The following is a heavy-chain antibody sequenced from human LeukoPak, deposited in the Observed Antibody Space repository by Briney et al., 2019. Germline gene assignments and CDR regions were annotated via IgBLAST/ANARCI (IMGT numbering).Heavy chain of an antibody. D-gene: IGHD1-26*01. J-gene: IGHJ4*02. V-gene: IGHV4-59*01. Sequence: PSETLSLTCTVSGGSISSYYWSWIRRPPGKGLEWIGYIYYSGSTNYNPSLKSRVTISVDTSKNQFSLKLSSVTAADTAVYYCARVVGATYYFDYWGQGTLVTVSS. CDR1: GGSISSYY. CDR3: ARVVGATYYFDY. CDR2: IYYSGST.